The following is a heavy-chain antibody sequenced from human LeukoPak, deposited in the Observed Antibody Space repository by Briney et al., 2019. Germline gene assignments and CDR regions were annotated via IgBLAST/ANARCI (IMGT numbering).Heavy chain of an antibody. CDR3: ARGPYSYDSSGAFDI. CDR2: ISSSGST. D-gene: IGHD3-22*01. V-gene: IGHV4-61*02. J-gene: IGHJ3*02. Sequence: SETLSLTCSVSGDSISSGDYYWSWIRQPAGKGLEWIGRISSSGSTNYNPSLKSRATISVDTSKNQFSLKLSSVTAADTAVYFCARGPYSYDSSGAFDIWGQGTMVTVSS. CDR1: GDSISSGDYY.